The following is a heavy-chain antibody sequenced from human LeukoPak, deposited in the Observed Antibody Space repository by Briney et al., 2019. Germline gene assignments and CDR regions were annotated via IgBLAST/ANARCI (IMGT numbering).Heavy chain of an antibody. CDR3: ARVRYCSSTSCP. CDR2: INHSGGT. D-gene: IGHD2-2*01. Sequence: GSLRLSCAASGFTFSSYAMSWIRQPPGKGLEWIGEINHSGGTNYNPSLKSRVTMSVDTSKNQFSLKLSSVTAADTAVYYCARVRYCSSTSCPWGQGTLVTVSS. CDR1: GFTFSSYA. V-gene: IGHV4-34*01. J-gene: IGHJ5*02.